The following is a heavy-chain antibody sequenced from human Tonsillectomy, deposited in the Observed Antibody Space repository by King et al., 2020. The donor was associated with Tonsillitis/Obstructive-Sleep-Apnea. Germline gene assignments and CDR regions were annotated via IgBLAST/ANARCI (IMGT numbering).Heavy chain of an antibody. J-gene: IGHJ4*02. CDR2: IYSGGST. CDR1: GFTVSSNY. D-gene: IGHD2-2*01. V-gene: IGHV3-66*01. Sequence: VQLVESGGGLVQPGGSLRLSCAASGFTVSSNYMSWVRQAPGKGLEWVSVIYSGGSTYYADSVMGSLHISRDNSKNTLYLQRNSLRAEDTAVYYCARDVSCSSTSCYGLFDYWGQGPLVTVSS. CDR3: ARDVSCSSTSCYGLFDY.